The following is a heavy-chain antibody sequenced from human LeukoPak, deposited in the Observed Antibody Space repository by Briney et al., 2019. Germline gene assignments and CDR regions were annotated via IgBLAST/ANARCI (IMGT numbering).Heavy chain of an antibody. D-gene: IGHD3-9*01. Sequence: PGGSLRLSCAASGFTFSSYSMNWVRQAPGKGLEWVTSISSSSSYIYYADSVKGRFTISRDNAKNSLYLQMNSLRAEDTAVYYCARDLRYFDWSCDYWGQGTLVTVSS. CDR1: GFTFSSYS. J-gene: IGHJ4*02. CDR2: ISSSSSYI. CDR3: ARDLRYFDWSCDY. V-gene: IGHV3-21*01.